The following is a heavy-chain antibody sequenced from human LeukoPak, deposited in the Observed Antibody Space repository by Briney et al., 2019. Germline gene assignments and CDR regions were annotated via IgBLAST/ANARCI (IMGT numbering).Heavy chain of an antibody. Sequence: ESLKISCKGSGYSFTSYWIGWVRQMPGKGLEWMGIIYPGDSDTRYSPSFQGQVTISADKSISTAYLQWSSLKASDTAMYYCASLTEMATIGDAFDIWGQGTMVTVSS. CDR1: GYSFTSYW. V-gene: IGHV5-51*01. CDR3: ASLTEMATIGDAFDI. J-gene: IGHJ3*02. D-gene: IGHD5-24*01. CDR2: IYPGDSDT.